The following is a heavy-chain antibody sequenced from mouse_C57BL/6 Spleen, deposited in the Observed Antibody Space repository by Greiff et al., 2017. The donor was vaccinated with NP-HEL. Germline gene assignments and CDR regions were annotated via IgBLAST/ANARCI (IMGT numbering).Heavy chain of an antibody. D-gene: IGHD1-1*01. CDR2: IYPGSGST. Sequence: QVQLQQPGAELVKPGASVKMSCKASGYTFTSYWITWVKLRPGQGLEWIGDIYPGSGSTNYNEKFKSKATLTVDTSSSTAYMQLSSLTSEDAAVYYCARRSPYYDYALDYWGQGTSVTVSS. CDR3: ARRSPYYDYALDY. CDR1: GYTFTSYW. J-gene: IGHJ4*01. V-gene: IGHV1-55*01.